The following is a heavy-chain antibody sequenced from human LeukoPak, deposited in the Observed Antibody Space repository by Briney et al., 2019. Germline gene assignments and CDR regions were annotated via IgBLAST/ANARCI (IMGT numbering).Heavy chain of an antibody. CDR3: ARSDGSGLVRI. Sequence: GASVKVSCKASGYTFTGHYIHWVRQAPGQGLEWMGWINPKNAATNYAQKFQGRVTMTRDTSISTAYMELSRLRSDDTAVYYCARSDGSGLVRIWGQGTMVTVSS. CDR2: INPKNAAT. D-gene: IGHD3-22*01. CDR1: GYTFTGHY. J-gene: IGHJ3*02. V-gene: IGHV1-2*02.